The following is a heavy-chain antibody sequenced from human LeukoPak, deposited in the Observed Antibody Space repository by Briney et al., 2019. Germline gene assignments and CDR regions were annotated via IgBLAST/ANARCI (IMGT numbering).Heavy chain of an antibody. V-gene: IGHV4-38-2*02. CDR2: IYHSGST. J-gene: IGHJ5*02. CDR1: GYSISSGYY. D-gene: IGHD6-13*01. Sequence: SETLSLTCTVSGYSISSGYYWGWIRQPPGKGLEWIGSIYHSGSTYYNPSLKSRVTISVDTSKNQFSLKLSSVTAADTAVYYCARKSPSVHEYSSSWSPGDWSDPWGQGTLVTVSS. CDR3: ARKSPSVHEYSSSWSPGDWSDP.